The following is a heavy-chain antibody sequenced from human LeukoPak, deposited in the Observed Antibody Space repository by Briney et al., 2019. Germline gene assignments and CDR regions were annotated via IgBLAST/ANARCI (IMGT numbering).Heavy chain of an antibody. CDR3: ARVVAAAPLFDY. CDR1: GGTFSSYA. V-gene: IGHV1-18*01. CDR2: ISPYNGNT. D-gene: IGHD2-15*01. J-gene: IGHJ4*02. Sequence: ASVKVSCKASGGTFSSYAISWVRQAPGQGLEWMGWISPYNGNTNYAQKLQGRVTMTTDTSTSTAYMELRSLRSDDTAVYYCARVVAAAPLFDYWGQGTLVTVSS.